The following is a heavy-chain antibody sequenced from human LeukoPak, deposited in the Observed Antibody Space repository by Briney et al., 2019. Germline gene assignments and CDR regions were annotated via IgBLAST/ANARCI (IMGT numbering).Heavy chain of an antibody. Sequence: EASVKVSCKASGYTFTSYGISWVRQAPGQGLEWMGWISAYNGNTNYAQKLQGRVTMTTDTSTSTAYMELRSLRSDDTAVYYCARGDDFWSGYFHFDSWGQGALVTVCS. D-gene: IGHD3-3*01. CDR3: ARGDDFWSGYFHFDS. V-gene: IGHV1-18*01. CDR1: GYTFTSYG. J-gene: IGHJ4*02. CDR2: ISAYNGNT.